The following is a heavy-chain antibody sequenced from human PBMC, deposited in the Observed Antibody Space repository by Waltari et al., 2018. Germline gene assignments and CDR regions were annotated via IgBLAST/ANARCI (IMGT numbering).Heavy chain of an antibody. CDR3: ARVGLHTGSYGY. CDR2: ISPSYGTT. V-gene: IGHV1-46*01. J-gene: IGHJ4*02. CDR1: GYTFTSYS. Sequence: QVQLVQSGAEVKKPGASVKVSCKASGYTFTSYSMHWVRQAPGQGLEWMGIISPSYGTTTYAQKFQGRVTMTRDTSTSTVYMELSSLRSEDTAVYYCARVGLHTGSYGYWGQGTLVTVSS. D-gene: IGHD1-26*01.